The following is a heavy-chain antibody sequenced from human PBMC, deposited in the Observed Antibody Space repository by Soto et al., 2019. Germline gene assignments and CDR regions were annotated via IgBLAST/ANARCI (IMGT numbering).Heavy chain of an antibody. CDR3: ARLNGYSSGWFDY. Sequence: ASVKVSCKASGYTFTRYGITWVRQVPGKGLEWMGWISTYNGNTDYAQKFQGSVTMTTDTSTNTAYMELRSLRSDDTAVYYCARLNGYSSGWFDYWGQGTLVTVSS. CDR2: ISTYNGNT. D-gene: IGHD6-19*01. J-gene: IGHJ4*02. CDR1: GYTFTRYG. V-gene: IGHV1-18*04.